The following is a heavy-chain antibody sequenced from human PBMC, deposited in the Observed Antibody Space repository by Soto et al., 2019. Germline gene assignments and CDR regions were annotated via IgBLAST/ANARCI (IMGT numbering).Heavy chain of an antibody. V-gene: IGHV4-4*07. J-gene: IGHJ5*02. CDR3: VSDGTKNLRDRFDP. CDR2: IYATGST. D-gene: IGHD1-1*01. CDR1: GDSLSGYY. Sequence: QVVLQESGPGVVKPSGTLSLTCNVSGDSLSGYYWSWIRQPPGKGLEWIGRIYATGSTDYNPSLKSRITMSVDMSKKQFSLTLRSVTAADTAIYYCVSDGTKNLRDRFDPWGRGILVTVSS.